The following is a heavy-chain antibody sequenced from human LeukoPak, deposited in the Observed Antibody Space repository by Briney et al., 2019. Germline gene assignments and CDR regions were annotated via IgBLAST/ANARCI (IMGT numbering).Heavy chain of an antibody. J-gene: IGHJ4*02. CDR3: GRGGYSGYEFDC. D-gene: IGHD5-12*01. CDR2: IYPGDSDT. Sequence: GESLQISSRASGNSFITNWIGWVRERPGKGRGRMGVIYPGDSDTSYSPSFQGQVTMSVDKSISTAYLQWSSLKASDSAMYYCGRGGYSGYEFDCWGQGTLVTVSS. V-gene: IGHV5-51*01. CDR1: GNSFITNW.